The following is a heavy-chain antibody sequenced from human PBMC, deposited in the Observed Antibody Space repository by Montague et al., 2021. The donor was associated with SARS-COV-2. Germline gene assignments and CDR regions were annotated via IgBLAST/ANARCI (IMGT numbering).Heavy chain of an antibody. CDR2: INHSGST. J-gene: IGHJ4*02. CDR3: ASFPSGYYDSSGYHI. D-gene: IGHD3-22*01. CDR1: GGSFSGYY. Sequence: SETLSLTCAVYGGSFSGYYWSWIRQPPGKGLEWIGEINHSGSTNYNPSLKSRVTISVDTSKNQFSPKLSSVTAADTAVYYCASFPSGYYDSSGYHIWGQGTLVTVSS. V-gene: IGHV4-34*01.